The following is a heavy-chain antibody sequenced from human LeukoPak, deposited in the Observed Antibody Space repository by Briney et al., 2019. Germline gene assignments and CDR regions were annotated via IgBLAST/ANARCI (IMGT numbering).Heavy chain of an antibody. Sequence: GGSLRPSCAASGFTFSSYEMNWVRQAPGKGLEWLSYISSSGSAIYYADSVKGRFTISRDNAKNSLYLQMNSLRAEDTAVYYCAKGGYFYDSSDAYWGQGTLVTVSS. CDR1: GFTFSSYE. CDR2: ISSSGSAI. J-gene: IGHJ4*02. CDR3: AKGGYFYDSSDAY. D-gene: IGHD3-22*01. V-gene: IGHV3-48*03.